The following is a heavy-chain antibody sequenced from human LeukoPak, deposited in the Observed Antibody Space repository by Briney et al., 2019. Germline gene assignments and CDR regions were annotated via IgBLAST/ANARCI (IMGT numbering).Heavy chain of an antibody. CDR3: ARDRGPDYGDSGAFDI. J-gene: IGHJ3*02. CDR2: IYHSGSA. V-gene: IGHV4-30-2*01. D-gene: IGHD4-17*01. Sequence: SETLSLTCTVSGGSINSGGYSWSWIRQPPGKGLEWIGYIYHSGSAYYNPSLKSRVTISVDRSKNQFSLKLSSVTVADTAVYYCARDRGPDYGDSGAFDIWGQGTMVTVSS. CDR1: GGSINSGGYS.